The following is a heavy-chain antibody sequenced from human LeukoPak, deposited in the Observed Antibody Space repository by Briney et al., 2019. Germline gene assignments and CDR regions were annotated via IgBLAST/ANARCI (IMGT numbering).Heavy chain of an antibody. J-gene: IGHJ6*03. D-gene: IGHD1-26*01. CDR3: ARDRRRGATGYYMDV. V-gene: IGHV1-69*06. CDR2: IIPIFGTA. CDR1: GGTFSSYA. Sequence: ASVKVSCTASGGTFSSYAISWVRQAPGQGLEWMGGIIPIFGTANYAQKFQGRVTITADKSTSTAYMELSSLRSEDTAVYYCARDRRRGATGYYMDVWGKGTTVTVSS.